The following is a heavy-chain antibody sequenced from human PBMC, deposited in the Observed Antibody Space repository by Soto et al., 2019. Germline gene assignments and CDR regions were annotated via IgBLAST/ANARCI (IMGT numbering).Heavy chain of an antibody. V-gene: IGHV3-21*01. J-gene: IGHJ4*02. CDR2: ISSSSSYI. CDR3: ARDTVTLFDY. CDR1: GFTFSNYA. D-gene: IGHD4-17*01. Sequence: GGSLRLSCAASGFTFSNYAIHWVRQAPGKGLEWVSSISSSSSYIYYADSVKGRFTISRDNAKNSLYLQMNSLRAEDTAVYYCARDTVTLFDYWGQGTLVTVSS.